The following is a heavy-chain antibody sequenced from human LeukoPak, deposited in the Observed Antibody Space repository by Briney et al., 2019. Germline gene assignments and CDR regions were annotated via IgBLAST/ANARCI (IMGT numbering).Heavy chain of an antibody. D-gene: IGHD6-19*01. Sequence: PGGSLRLSCAASGFTVSSNYMSWVRRAPGKGLEWVSVIYSGGSTYYADSVKGRFTISRDNSKNTLYLQMNSLRAEDTAVYYCAGAGYSSGWYSDYWGQGTLVTVSS. J-gene: IGHJ4*02. CDR2: IYSGGST. CDR1: GFTVSSNY. V-gene: IGHV3-66*01. CDR3: AGAGYSSGWYSDY.